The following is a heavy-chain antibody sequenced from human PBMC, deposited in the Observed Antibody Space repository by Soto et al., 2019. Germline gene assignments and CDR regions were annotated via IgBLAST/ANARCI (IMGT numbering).Heavy chain of an antibody. Sequence: GGSLRLSCAAAGFTFSSYSMNWVRQAPGKGLEWVSHISSSSNFIYYADSVKGRFTISRDNAKNSLYLQMNSLRAEDTAVYYCARRPLNYYMDVWGKGTTVTVSS. CDR1: GFTFSSYS. D-gene: IGHD6-6*01. CDR3: ARRPLNYYMDV. J-gene: IGHJ6*03. CDR2: ISSSSNFI. V-gene: IGHV3-48*01.